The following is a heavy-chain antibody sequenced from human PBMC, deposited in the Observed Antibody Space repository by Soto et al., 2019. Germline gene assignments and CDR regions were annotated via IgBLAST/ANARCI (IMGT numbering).Heavy chain of an antibody. CDR2: ISSSGSTI. J-gene: IGHJ6*02. V-gene: IGHV3-48*03. Sequence: GGSLRLSCAASGFTFSSYEMNWVRQAPGKGLEWVSYISSSGSTIYYADSVKGRFTISRDNAKNSLYLQMNSLRAEDTAVYYCARDRGYSYGDYCYYGMDVWGQGTTVTVSS. CDR3: ARDRGYSYGDYCYYGMDV. CDR1: GFTFSSYE. D-gene: IGHD5-18*01.